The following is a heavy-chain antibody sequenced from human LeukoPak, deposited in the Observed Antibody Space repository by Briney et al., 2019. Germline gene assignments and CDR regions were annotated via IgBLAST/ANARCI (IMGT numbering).Heavy chain of an antibody. CDR2: IVVGSGNT. D-gene: IGHD1-26*01. J-gene: IGHJ4*02. V-gene: IGHV1-58*02. Sequence: GASVKVSCKASGFTFTSSARQWVRQARGQRLEWIGWIVVGSGNTNYAQKFQERVTITRDMSTSTAYMELSSLRSEDTAVYYCAADRWALRNSGSYNFDYWGQGTLVTVSS. CDR1: GFTFTSSA. CDR3: AADRWALRNSGSYNFDY.